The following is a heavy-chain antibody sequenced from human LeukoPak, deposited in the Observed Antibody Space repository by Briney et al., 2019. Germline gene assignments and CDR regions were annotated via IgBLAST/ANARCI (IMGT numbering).Heavy chain of an antibody. Sequence: SETLSLTCAVYGGSFSGYYWSWIHQPPGKGLEWIGEINHSGITNYNPSLKSRVTISVDTSKNQFSLKLSSVTAADTAVYYCARCRYYDFWSGYYHLFDYWGQGTQVTVSS. D-gene: IGHD3-3*01. J-gene: IGHJ4*02. CDR3: ARCRYYDFWSGYYHLFDY. CDR2: INHSGIT. CDR1: GGSFSGYY. V-gene: IGHV4-34*01.